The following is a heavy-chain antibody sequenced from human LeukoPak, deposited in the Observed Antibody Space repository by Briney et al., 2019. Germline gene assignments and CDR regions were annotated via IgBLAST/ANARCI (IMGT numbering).Heavy chain of an antibody. J-gene: IGHJ3*02. D-gene: IGHD4-17*01. V-gene: IGHV3-23*01. Sequence: VGSLRLSCAASGFTYSSYGMHWVRQAPGKGLEWVSAISGSGGSTYYADSVKGRFTISRDNSKNTLYLQMNSLRAEDTAVYYCARPFAHYGDYYAFDIWGQGTMVTVSS. CDR3: ARPFAHYGDYYAFDI. CDR2: ISGSGGST. CDR1: GFTYSSYG.